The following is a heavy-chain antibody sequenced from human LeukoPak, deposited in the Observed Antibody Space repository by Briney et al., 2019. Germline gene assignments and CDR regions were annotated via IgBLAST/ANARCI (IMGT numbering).Heavy chain of an antibody. Sequence: EASVKVSCKASGYTFTSYGISWVRQAPGQGLEWMGWISAYNGNTNYAQKLQGRVTMTTDTSTSTAYMELRSLRSDDTAVYYCARDNSVGDTAWWFDPWGQGTLVTVSS. CDR1: GYTFTSYG. V-gene: IGHV1-18*01. CDR3: ARDNSVGDTAWWFDP. D-gene: IGHD1-26*01. J-gene: IGHJ5*02. CDR2: ISAYNGNT.